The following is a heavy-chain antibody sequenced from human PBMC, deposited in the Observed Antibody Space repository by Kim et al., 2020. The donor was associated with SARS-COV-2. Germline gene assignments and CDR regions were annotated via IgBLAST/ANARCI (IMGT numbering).Heavy chain of an antibody. Sequence: GGSLRLSCAASGFTFNVYGMHWVRQAPGKGLEWVAVIRSDGSDKYYADCVKGRFIISRDNSKNMLYLQMNSLRVEDTAVYYCANVESWGQGTLVTVSS. J-gene: IGHJ4*02. CDR3: ANVES. CDR1: GFTFNVYG. CDR2: IRSDGSDK. V-gene: IGHV3-33*06.